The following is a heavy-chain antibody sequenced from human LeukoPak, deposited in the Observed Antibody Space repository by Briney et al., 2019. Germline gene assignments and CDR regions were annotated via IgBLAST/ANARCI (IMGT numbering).Heavy chain of an antibody. CDR3: ARGLRYSYGSRGEYYFDY. V-gene: IGHV4-34*01. CDR1: GGSLSGYY. J-gene: IGHJ4*02. CDR2: IKQCGST. Sequence: PETLSLTCAVYGGSLSGYYWSWMRQPPGKGLEWSGEIKQCGSTNYNTSLKSRVTISVDTSNNQFSLKLSSATAADTAVYYCARGLRYSYGSRGEYYFDYWGQGTVVTVSS. D-gene: IGHD5-18*01.